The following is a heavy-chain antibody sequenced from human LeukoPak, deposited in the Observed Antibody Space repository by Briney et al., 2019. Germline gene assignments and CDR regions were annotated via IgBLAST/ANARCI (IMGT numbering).Heavy chain of an antibody. CDR1: GFTFSSYG. D-gene: IGHD2-2*02. J-gene: IGHJ4*02. CDR3: AKDLPLIVVVPAAITFDY. V-gene: IGHV3-30*02. CDR2: IRYDGSNK. Sequence: PGGSLRLSCAASGFTFSSYGMHWVRQAPGKGLEWVVFIRYDGSNKYYADSVKGRFTISRDNSKNTLYLQMNSLRAEDTAVYYCAKDLPLIVVVPAAITFDYWGQGTLVTVSS.